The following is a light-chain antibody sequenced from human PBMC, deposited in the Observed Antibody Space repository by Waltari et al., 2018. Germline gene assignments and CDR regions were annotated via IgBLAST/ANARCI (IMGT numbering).Light chain of an antibody. CDR3: QSYDTSLSVV. J-gene: IGLJ3*02. Sequence: QSVLTQPPSVSGAPGQRVTISCTGTGTHIGAGLEVHWYQQLPRAAPKLLIYGSSTRPLGVPDRFFGSTSGTSASLAITGLQAEDEADYYCQSYDTSLSVVFGGGTKLTVL. CDR2: GSS. V-gene: IGLV1-40*01. CDR1: GTHIGAGLE.